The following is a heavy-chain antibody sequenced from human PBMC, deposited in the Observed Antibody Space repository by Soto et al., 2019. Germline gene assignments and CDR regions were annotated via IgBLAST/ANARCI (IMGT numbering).Heavy chain of an antibody. D-gene: IGHD6-19*01. V-gene: IGHV1-18*01. CDR3: ARDRGVAPPVAGNTHYYYYMDV. CDR1: GYSFTNYG. J-gene: IGHJ6*03. CDR2: ISAFNGNT. Sequence: QDQLVQSGAEVKKPGASVTVSCKASGYSFTNYGVTWVRQAPGQGLEWMGWISAFNGNTRYAQNLQGRVTMATDASTRTAYMELRGLRSDDTAVYYCARDRGVAPPVAGNTHYYYYMDVWGKGTTVTVSS.